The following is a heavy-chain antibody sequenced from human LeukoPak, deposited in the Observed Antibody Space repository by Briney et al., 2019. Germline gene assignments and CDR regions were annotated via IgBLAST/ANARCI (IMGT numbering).Heavy chain of an antibody. CDR1: GGSISSYY. V-gene: IGHV4-59*01. Sequence: PSGTLSLTCTVSGGSISSYYWSWIRQPPGKGLEWIGYIYYSGSTNYNPSLKSRVTISVDTSKNQFSLKLSSVTAADTAVYYCARGGSSGYQFDYWGQGTLVTVSS. J-gene: IGHJ4*02. CDR3: ARGGSSGYQFDY. D-gene: IGHD3-22*01. CDR2: IYYSGST.